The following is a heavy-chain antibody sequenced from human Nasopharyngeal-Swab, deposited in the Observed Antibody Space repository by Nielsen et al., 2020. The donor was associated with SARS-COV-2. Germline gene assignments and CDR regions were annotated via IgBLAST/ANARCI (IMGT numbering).Heavy chain of an antibody. CDR1: GGSISSSSYY. J-gene: IGHJ6*02. D-gene: IGHD3-10*01. CDR2: IYYSGST. Sequence: ESLKISCTVSGGSISSSSYYWGWIRQPPGKGLEWIGSIYYSGSTYYNPSLKSRVTISVDTSKNQFSLKLSSVTAADTAVYYCARHGAPSLWFGELLAYYYYGMDVWGQGTTVTVSS. CDR3: ARHGAPSLWFGELLAYYYYGMDV. V-gene: IGHV4-39*01.